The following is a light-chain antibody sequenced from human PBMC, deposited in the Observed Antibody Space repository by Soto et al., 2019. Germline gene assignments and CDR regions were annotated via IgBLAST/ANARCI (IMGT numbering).Light chain of an antibody. Sequence: QSALTQPASVSGSPGQSITISCTGTSSDVGGYNYVSWYQQHPGKAPKLMIYEVSNRPSGVSNRFSGSKSGNTASLTISGLPAEDEADYYCSSYRSSSPLVFGSGTKLTVL. CDR2: EVS. J-gene: IGLJ3*02. V-gene: IGLV2-14*01. CDR3: SSYRSSSPLV. CDR1: SSDVGGYNY.